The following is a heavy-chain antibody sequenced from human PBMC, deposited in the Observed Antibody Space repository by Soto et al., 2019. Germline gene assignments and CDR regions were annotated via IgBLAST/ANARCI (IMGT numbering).Heavy chain of an antibody. Sequence: SETLSLTCTVSGGSISSYYWSWIRQPPGKGLEWIGYIYYSGSTNYNPSLKSRVTISVDTSKNQFSLKLSSVTAADTAVYYCARGSGRFRSGLGSIQIKNWFDPWGQGTLVTVSS. CDR3: ARGSGRFRSGLGSIQIKNWFDP. CDR1: GGSISSYY. J-gene: IGHJ5*02. D-gene: IGHD1-26*01. V-gene: IGHV4-59*01. CDR2: IYYSGST.